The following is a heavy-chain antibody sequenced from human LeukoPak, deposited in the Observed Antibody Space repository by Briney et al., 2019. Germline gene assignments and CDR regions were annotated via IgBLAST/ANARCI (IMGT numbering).Heavy chain of an antibody. D-gene: IGHD6-19*01. Sequence: PSETLSLTCTVSGGSISSYYWSWIRQPAGKGLEWIGRIYTSGSTNYNPSLKSRVTMSVDTSKNQFSLKLSSVTAADTAVYYCARGIAVAALDAFDLWGQGTMVTVSS. V-gene: IGHV4-4*07. CDR3: ARGIAVAALDAFDL. J-gene: IGHJ3*01. CDR2: IYTSGST. CDR1: GGSISSYY.